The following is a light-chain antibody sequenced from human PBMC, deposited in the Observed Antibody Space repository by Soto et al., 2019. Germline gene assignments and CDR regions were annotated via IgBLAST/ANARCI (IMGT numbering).Light chain of an antibody. CDR2: GAS. CDR1: QSVSSN. Sequence: EIVMTQSPATLSLSLWERATLSCRASQSVSSNLVWYQQKPGQAPRLLIYGASTRATGIPARFSGTGSGTDFTITISSLQSEAFAVYYCQQYNNWPPWTFGQGTKVDIK. J-gene: IGKJ1*01. V-gene: IGKV3-15*01. CDR3: QQYNNWPPWT.